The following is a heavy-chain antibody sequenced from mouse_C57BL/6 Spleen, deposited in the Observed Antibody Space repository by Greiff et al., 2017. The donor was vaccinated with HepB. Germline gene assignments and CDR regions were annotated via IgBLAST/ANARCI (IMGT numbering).Heavy chain of an antibody. CDR3: ARGEGITTVVEGDY. J-gene: IGHJ2*01. CDR1: GYAFSSSW. CDR2: IYPGDGDT. V-gene: IGHV1-82*01. D-gene: IGHD1-1*01. Sequence: VKLQESGPELVKPGASVKISCKASGYAFSSSWMNWVKQRPGKGLEWIGRIYPGDGDTNYNGKFKGKATLTADKSSSTAYMQLSSLTSEDSAVYFCARGEGITTVVEGDYWGQGTTLTVSS.